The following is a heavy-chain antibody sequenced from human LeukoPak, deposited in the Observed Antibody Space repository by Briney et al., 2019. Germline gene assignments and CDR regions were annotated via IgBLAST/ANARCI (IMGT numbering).Heavy chain of an antibody. D-gene: IGHD3-16*01. CDR3: ARDPAYDYVWGSPTGVDI. Sequence: SQTLSLTXTVSGGSISSGDYHWSWIRQPPGKGLEWIGYIYYSGSTYYNPSLKSRVTISVDTSKNQFSLKLSSVTAADTAVYYCARDPAYDYVWGSPTGVDIWGQGTMVTVSS. V-gene: IGHV4-30-4*08. CDR2: IYYSGST. CDR1: GGSISSGDYH. J-gene: IGHJ3*02.